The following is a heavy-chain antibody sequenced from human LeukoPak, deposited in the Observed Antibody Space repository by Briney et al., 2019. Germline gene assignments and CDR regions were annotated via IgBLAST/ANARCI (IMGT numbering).Heavy chain of an antibody. CDR3: ARVGVRGYSYGAYYFDY. CDR2: IYYNGNT. Sequence: SETLSLTCTVSGDSISTSNSYWAWIRQPPGKGLEWIGSIYYNGNTYYNPSLKSRVTISLYTTKKQFSLNLNSVTAADTAVYYCARVGVRGYSYGAYYFDYWGQGTLVTVSS. CDR1: GDSISTSNSY. J-gene: IGHJ4*02. D-gene: IGHD5-18*01. V-gene: IGHV4-39*01.